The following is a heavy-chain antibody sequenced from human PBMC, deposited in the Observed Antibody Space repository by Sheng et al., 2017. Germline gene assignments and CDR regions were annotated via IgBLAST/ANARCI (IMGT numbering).Heavy chain of an antibody. CDR2: ISAYNGNT. CDR3: ARDLGEFRYQLPEAADY. Sequence: QVQLVQSGAEVKKPGASVKVSCKASGYTFSTYGISWVRQAPGQGLEWMGWISAYNGNTDYAQKFQGRVTMTTDTSTSTAYMELRSLRSDDTAIYYCARDLGEFRYQLPEAADYWGQGTPVTVSS. J-gene: IGHJ4*02. CDR1: GYTFSTYG. D-gene: IGHD2-2*01. V-gene: IGHV1-18*01.